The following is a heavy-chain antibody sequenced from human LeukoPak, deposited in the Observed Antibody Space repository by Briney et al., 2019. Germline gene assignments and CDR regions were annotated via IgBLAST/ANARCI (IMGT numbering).Heavy chain of an antibody. Sequence: SETLSLTCTVSGGSISSYYWTWIRQPAGRGLEWIGRIYTSGSIDYTPSLKSRVTMSVDTYTNQFSLRLTSVTAADTAVYYCARDPGTYYCDIWGQGTLVTVSS. CDR3: ARDPGTYYCDI. CDR2: IYTSGSI. J-gene: IGHJ4*02. D-gene: IGHD3-22*01. CDR1: GGSISSYY. V-gene: IGHV4-4*07.